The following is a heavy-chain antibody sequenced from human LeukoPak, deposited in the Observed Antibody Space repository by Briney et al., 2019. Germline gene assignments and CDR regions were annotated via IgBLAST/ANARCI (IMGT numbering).Heavy chain of an antibody. J-gene: IGHJ4*02. D-gene: IGHD3-10*01. CDR1: GFTFRNYV. Sequence: GGSLRLSSAASGFTFRNYVIHWVRQAPGKGLEWVAVTSSDLNVKLYADSVKGRFTISRDNSRSTLYLQMNSLRPEDTAIYYCAREGYYGSGSPPSLYFDYWGQGTLVTVSS. CDR3: AREGYYGSGSPPSLYFDY. CDR2: TSSDLNVK. V-gene: IGHV3-30-3*01.